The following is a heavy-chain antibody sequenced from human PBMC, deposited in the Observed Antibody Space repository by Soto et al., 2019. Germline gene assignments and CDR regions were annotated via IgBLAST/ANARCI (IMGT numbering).Heavy chain of an antibody. Sequence: EVQLLESGGGLVQPGGSLRLSCAASGFTFSNYAMSWVRQAPGKGLEWVSAISGSGGGTYYADSVKGRFTISRDNXXNTLYLEMNSLRAEDTAVYYCAKRADYGALTQLDYWGQGTLVTVSS. CDR1: GFTFSNYA. J-gene: IGHJ4*02. CDR2: ISGSGGGT. D-gene: IGHD4-17*01. CDR3: AKRADYGALTQLDY. V-gene: IGHV3-23*01.